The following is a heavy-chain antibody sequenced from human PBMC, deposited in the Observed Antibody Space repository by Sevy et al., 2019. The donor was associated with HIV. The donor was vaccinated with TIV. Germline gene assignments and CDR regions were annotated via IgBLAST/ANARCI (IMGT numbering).Heavy chain of an antibody. V-gene: IGHV3-33*03. CDR1: GFNFNPYA. CDR3: AKDGYYYDSTARDWFDP. D-gene: IGHD3-22*01. CDR2: ISLDGSKK. J-gene: IGHJ5*02. Sequence: GGSLRLSCAASGFNFNPYAMHWVRQAPGKGLEWVATISLDGSKKDYADSVKGRFTISRDNSKNTMNLQMNSLRVDDTAVYYCAKDGYYYDSTARDWFDPWGQGTLVTVSS.